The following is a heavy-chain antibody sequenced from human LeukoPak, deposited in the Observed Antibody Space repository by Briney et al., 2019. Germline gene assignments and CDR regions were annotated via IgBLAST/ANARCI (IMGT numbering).Heavy chain of an antibody. D-gene: IGHD3-10*01. CDR1: GGSFSGYY. V-gene: IGHV4-34*01. J-gene: IGHJ6*03. Sequence: SETLSLTCAVYGGSFSGYYWSWIRQPPGKGLEWIGEINHIGSTNYNPSLKSRVTISVDTSKNQFSLKLSSVTAADTAVYYCARGVRYYGSGSYPHGGPLSRYYYYYYMDVWGKGTTVTVSS. CDR3: ARGVRYYGSGSYPHGGPLSRYYYYYYMDV. CDR2: INHIGST.